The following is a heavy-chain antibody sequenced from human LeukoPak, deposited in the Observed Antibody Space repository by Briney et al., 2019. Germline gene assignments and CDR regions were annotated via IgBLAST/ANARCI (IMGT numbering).Heavy chain of an antibody. D-gene: IGHD3-10*01. CDR3: ARDPQLLWFGELLPYYFDY. V-gene: IGHV1-2*02. J-gene: IGHJ4*02. CDR1: GYTFTGYY. CDR2: INPNSGGT. Sequence: ASVKVSCKASGYTFTGYYMHWVRQAPGQGLEWMGWINPNSGGTNYAQKFQGRVTMTRDTSISTAYMELSRLRSDDTAVYYCARDPQLLWFGELLPYYFDYWGQGTLVTVSS.